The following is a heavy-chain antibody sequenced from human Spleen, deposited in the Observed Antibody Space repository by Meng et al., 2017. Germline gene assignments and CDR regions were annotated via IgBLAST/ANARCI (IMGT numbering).Heavy chain of an antibody. J-gene: IGHJ3*02. CDR3: ARIGSHYLNPFDI. D-gene: IGHD1-26*01. V-gene: IGHV5-51*01. CDR1: GYSFTTYW. CDR2: IYPGDSDT. Sequence: KVSCKGSGYSFTTYWIGWVRQMPGKGLEWMGIIYPGDSDTRYSPSFQGQVTISADKSISTAYLQWTSLRASDTAMYYCARIGSHYLNPFDIWGQGTMVTGSS.